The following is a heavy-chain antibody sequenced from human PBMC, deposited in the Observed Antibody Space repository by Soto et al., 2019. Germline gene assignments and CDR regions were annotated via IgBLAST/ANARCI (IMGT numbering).Heavy chain of an antibody. CDR3: ARGRAYDSPFSFDY. CDR1: GYTFTSYY. D-gene: IGHD3-22*01. J-gene: IGHJ4*02. CDR2: ISAYNGNT. Sequence: GASVKVSCKASGYTFTSYYMHWVRQAPGQGLEWMGWISAYNGNTNYAQKLQGRVTMTTDTSTSTAYMELRSLRSDDTAVYYCARGRAYDSPFSFDYWGQGSLVTVSS. V-gene: IGHV1-18*04.